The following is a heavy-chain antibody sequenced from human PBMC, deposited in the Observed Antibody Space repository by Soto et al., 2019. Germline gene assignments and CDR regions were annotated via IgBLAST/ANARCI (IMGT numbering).Heavy chain of an antibody. Sequence: SETLSLTCTVSGGSISSSHYYWGWIRQPPGKGPEWIGYIYHSGSTYYNSSLKTRITISVDTSKNQFSLILRSVTAADTALYYCARQGEEYNYYGVDVWGQGTTVTVSS. CDR2: IYHSGST. CDR1: GGSISSSHYY. D-gene: IGHD2-21*01. CDR3: ARQGEEYNYYGVDV. V-gene: IGHV4-39*01. J-gene: IGHJ6*02.